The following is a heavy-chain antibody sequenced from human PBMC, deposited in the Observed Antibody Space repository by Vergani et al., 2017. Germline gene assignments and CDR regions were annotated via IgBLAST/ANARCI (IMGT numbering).Heavy chain of an antibody. J-gene: IGHJ4*02. CDR2: ISFDGTNE. CDR3: VRDRGLCAGGRCYTEAWDY. CDR1: GFTFSSYS. Sequence: VQLVESGGGLVKRGGSRRLSCAASGFTFSSYSMNWVRQAPGKGLEWVVGISFDGTNEYYPDLVKGRFTISRDIAKNTLYLQVRSLRLEDTGVYHCVRDRGLCAGGRCYTEAWDYWGQGTPVTVSS. V-gene: IGHV3-30*03. D-gene: IGHD2-2*02.